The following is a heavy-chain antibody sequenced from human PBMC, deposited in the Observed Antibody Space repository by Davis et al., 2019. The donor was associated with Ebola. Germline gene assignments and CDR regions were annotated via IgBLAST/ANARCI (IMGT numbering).Heavy chain of an antibody. CDR2: ISGSGGTT. CDR3: ATSFLTVTTLY. Sequence: GESLKISCAASGFTVSSNYMSWVRQAPGKGLEWVSTISGSGGTTHYAASVRGQFTISRDNSKNTLYLQINSLSAEDTAVYYCATSFLTVTTLYWGQGTLVTVSS. V-gene: IGHV3-23*01. J-gene: IGHJ4*02. D-gene: IGHD4-17*01. CDR1: GFTVSSNY.